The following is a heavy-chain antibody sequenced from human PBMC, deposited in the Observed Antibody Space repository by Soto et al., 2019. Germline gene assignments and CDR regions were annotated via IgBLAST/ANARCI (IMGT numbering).Heavy chain of an antibody. Sequence: SETLSLTCTVSGGSISSYYWSWIRQPPGKGLERIGYIYYSGSTNYNPYIKSRVTISVDTSKNQFSQKLSSVTAADTAVYYCARVPGYCSGGSCYGSWFDPWGQGTLVTVSS. V-gene: IGHV4-59*01. CDR1: GGSISSYY. CDR3: ARVPGYCSGGSCYGSWFDP. J-gene: IGHJ5*02. D-gene: IGHD2-15*01. CDR2: IYYSGST.